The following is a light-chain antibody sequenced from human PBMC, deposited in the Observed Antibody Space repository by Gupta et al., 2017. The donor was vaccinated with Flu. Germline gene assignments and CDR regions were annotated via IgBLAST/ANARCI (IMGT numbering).Light chain of an antibody. CDR1: QSISSW. CDR3: QQYNSYLLT. CDR2: KAF. J-gene: IGKJ3*01. Sequence: DIQMTQSPSTLSASVGDRVTITCRASQSISSWLAWYQQKPGKAPKLLIYKAFSLESGVPSRFSGSGSGTEFTLTISSLQPDDFATYYCQQYNSYLLTFGPGTKVDIK. V-gene: IGKV1-5*03.